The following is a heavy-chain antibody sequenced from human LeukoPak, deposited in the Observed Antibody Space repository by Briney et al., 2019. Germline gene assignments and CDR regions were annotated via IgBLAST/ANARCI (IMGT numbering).Heavy chain of an antibody. CDR1: GYTFTSYD. Sequence: ASVKVSCKASGYTFTSYDFNWVRQAPGQGPEWIGWMNPNSGTTGYAQKFQGRVTMTRDTSISTAYMDLSSLRSEDTAEYYCARAPRNWGFDYWGQGTLVTVSS. J-gene: IGHJ4*02. V-gene: IGHV1-8*01. CDR2: MNPNSGTT. CDR3: ARAPRNWGFDY. D-gene: IGHD7-27*01.